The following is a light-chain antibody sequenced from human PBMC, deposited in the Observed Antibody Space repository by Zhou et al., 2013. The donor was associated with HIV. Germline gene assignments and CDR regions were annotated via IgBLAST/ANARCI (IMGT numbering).Light chain of an antibody. Sequence: IVLTQSPATLSLSPGERATLSCRASQSVSSYLAWYQQKPGQAPRLLIYDASNRATGIPARFSGSGSGTDFTLTISSLEPEDFAVYYCQQRSNWPLTFGGGTKGGDQT. CDR2: DAS. J-gene: IGKJ4*01. V-gene: IGKV3-11*01. CDR1: QSVSSY. CDR3: QQRSNWPLT.